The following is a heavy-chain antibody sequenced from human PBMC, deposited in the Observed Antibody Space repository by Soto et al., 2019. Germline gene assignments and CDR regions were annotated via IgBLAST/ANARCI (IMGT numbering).Heavy chain of an antibody. Sequence: QVQLQQWGAGLLKPSETLSLTCAVSGGSFSAYYWTWIRQPPGRGLEWIGEIDHSGSTNYNPSLEGRVTMSIDTAKNRFSLNVTSVTAADTAVYYCVRGPRYSGMDVWGQGTTVTVS. CDR2: IDHSGST. CDR3: VRGPRYSGMDV. D-gene: IGHD2-15*01. J-gene: IGHJ6*02. V-gene: IGHV4-34*01. CDR1: GGSFSAYY.